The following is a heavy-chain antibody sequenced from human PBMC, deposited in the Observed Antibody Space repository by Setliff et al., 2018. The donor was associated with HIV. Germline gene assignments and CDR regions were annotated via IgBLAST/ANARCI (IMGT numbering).Heavy chain of an antibody. CDR3: AKDKGQKYADY. J-gene: IGHJ4*02. D-gene: IGHD3-10*01. V-gene: IGHV3-30*02. CDR2: IRSDGSNK. Sequence: PGGSLRLSCATSGLTFSNCGMHWVRQAPGKGLEWVASIRSDGSNKYYAGSVTGRFTISRDDSKNTLYLQMNSLRAEDTAVYYCAKDKGQKYADYWGQGTVVTVSS. CDR1: GLTFSNCG.